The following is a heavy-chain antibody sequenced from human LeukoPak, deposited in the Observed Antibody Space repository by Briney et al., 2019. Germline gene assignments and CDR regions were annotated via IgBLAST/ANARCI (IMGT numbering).Heavy chain of an antibody. CDR3: ARATELVGYYGMDV. J-gene: IGHJ6*04. Sequence: SETLSLTCAVSGGSISSSNWWSWVRQPPGKGLEWIGEIYHSGSTNYNLSLKSRVTISVDKSKNQFSLKLSSVTAADTAVYYCARATELVGYYGMDVWGKGTTVTVSS. D-gene: IGHD6-13*01. CDR1: GGSISSSNW. CDR2: IYHSGST. V-gene: IGHV4-4*02.